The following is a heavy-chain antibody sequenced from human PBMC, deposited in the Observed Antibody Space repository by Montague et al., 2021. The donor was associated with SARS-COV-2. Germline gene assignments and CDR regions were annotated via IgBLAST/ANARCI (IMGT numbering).Heavy chain of an antibody. D-gene: IGHD2-15*01. J-gene: IGHJ6*02. Sequence: SETLSLTCTGSGDCISTGYRAWIGQAPGKGLEWNGYVLSSGASSNNSSLKSRVTISVDTSKNQVSLNLRSVTAADTAVYFCVRADRRDPDTPHLYYYKGMDLWGQGTTVTVSS. CDR3: VRADRRDPDTPHLYYYKGMDL. CDR1: GDCISTGY. CDR2: VLSSGAS. V-gene: IGHV4-59*01.